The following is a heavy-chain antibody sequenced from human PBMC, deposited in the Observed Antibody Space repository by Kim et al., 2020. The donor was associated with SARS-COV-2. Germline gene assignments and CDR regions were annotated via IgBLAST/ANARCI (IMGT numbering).Heavy chain of an antibody. J-gene: IGHJ3*02. D-gene: IGHD2-15*01. V-gene: IGHV3-7*04. Sequence: GGSLRLSCAASGFTFSTYWMTWVRRAPGKGLEGVANIIQDGSEKNYVDSVKGRFIISRDNAKKSLYLQMNSLRVEDTAVYYCARGPVGGGFDIWGQGTRVTVSS. CDR2: IIQDGSEK. CDR1: GFTFSTYW. CDR3: ARGPVGGGFDI.